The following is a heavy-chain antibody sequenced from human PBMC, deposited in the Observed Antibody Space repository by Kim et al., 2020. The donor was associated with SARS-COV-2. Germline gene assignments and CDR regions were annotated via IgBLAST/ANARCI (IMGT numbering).Heavy chain of an antibody. V-gene: IGHV3-53*01. CDR1: AFTVSSNY. Sequence: GGSLRLSCAASAFTVSSNYMTWVRQAPGKGLEWVSVIFSGGSTFYADSVKGRFTISRDNSKNTLYLQMNSLRAEDTAVYYCARGGGGNPWLDHGVQGTLVPVSS. D-gene: IGHD3-16*01. CDR2: IFSGGST. J-gene: IGHJ5*02. CDR3: ARGGGGNPWLDH.